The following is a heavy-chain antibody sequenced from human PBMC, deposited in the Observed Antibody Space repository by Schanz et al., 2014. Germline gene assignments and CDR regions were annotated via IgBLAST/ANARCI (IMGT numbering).Heavy chain of an antibody. V-gene: IGHV4-34*01. D-gene: IGHD3-22*01. CDR1: GFSFSSYS. J-gene: IGHJ3*02. CDR3: ARGTRERLLLRSWQFAFDI. Sequence: ADLVESGGGLIQRGESLRLSCSASGFSFSSYSMSWIRQPPGKGLEWIGEINQSGTTNYNPSLKSRVTMSVDTSKNQISLKLRSVTAADTAVYYCARGTRERLLLRSWQFAFDIWGQGTMVTVSS. CDR2: INQSGTT.